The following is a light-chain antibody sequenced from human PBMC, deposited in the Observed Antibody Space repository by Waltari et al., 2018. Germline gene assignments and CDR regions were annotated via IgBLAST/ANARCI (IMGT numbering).Light chain of an antibody. CDR3: QSFDSNVRGGVV. Sequence: QSILTQSTSVSGAPGQRVTISCTGSSSHSGAGHDVRCSQAFPGTDPKHIIYGTNIRPSGDPDRYSGSKSGSSDSLAINGLQAEDEADYYCQSFDSNVRGGVVFGGGTKVTVL. CDR1: SSHSGAGHD. V-gene: IGLV1-40*01. J-gene: IGLJ3*02. CDR2: GTN.